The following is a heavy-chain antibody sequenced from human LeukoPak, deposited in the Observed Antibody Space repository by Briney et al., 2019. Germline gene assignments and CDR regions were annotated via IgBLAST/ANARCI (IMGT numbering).Heavy chain of an antibody. J-gene: IGHJ4*02. CDR3: ARHTPHDGYCSGGSCFRAFDF. D-gene: IGHD2-15*01. Sequence: PSETLSLTCTVTGASVSTNSYYGGWIRQPPGKGLEWIGTVYYSGSSYYNPSLKSRLTISVDTSKKQFSLELSSVTAADTAVYYCARHTPHDGYCSGGSCFRAFDFWGQGILVTVSS. CDR1: GASVSTNSYY. V-gene: IGHV4-39*01. CDR2: VYYSGSS.